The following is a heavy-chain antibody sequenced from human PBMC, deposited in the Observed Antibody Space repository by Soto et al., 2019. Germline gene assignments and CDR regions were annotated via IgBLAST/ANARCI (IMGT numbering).Heavy chain of an antibody. J-gene: IGHJ4*02. Sequence: QVHLVQSGAEVKKPGSSVKASCKASGATFSTYAISWVRQVPGQGLEWMGGIIPIFGTPNYAQRFQGRVTITADESTRTAYMNLSSLTSEDTAVYYCASLAGYSISWGQGTLVTVSS. CDR1: GATFSTYA. D-gene: IGHD6-6*01. V-gene: IGHV1-69*12. CDR3: ASLAGYSIS. CDR2: IIPIFGTP.